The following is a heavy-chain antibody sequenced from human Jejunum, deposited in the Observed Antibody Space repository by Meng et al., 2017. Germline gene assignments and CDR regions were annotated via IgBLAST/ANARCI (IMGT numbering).Heavy chain of an antibody. V-gene: IGHV1-3*01. Sequence: QVQLVQSGAELKKPGASVKIPCKASGNTFTTNTIHWVRQAPGQRPEWMGWINAGNGNTKYSLKFQNRVTLTRDTSASTAYMELNSLTSADTAVYYCARDPTGGSFHYFDSWGQGALVTVSS. CDR2: INAGNGNT. CDR3: ARDPTGGSFHYFDS. D-gene: IGHD1-14*01. CDR1: GNTFTTNT. J-gene: IGHJ4*02.